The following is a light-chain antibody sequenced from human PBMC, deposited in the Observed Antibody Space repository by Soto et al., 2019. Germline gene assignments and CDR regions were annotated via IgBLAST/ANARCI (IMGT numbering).Light chain of an antibody. V-gene: IGLV2-14*01. CDR1: SRDGGGYNY. Sequence: NQAASGNGSHGQGITISCTGTSRDGGGYNYVSWYQQHPGKAPILMIYDVSNRPSGVSNRFSGSKSGNTASLTISGLQAEGEADYYCSSYTSSSTLGYVFGTGTKVTVL. CDR2: DVS. CDR3: SSYTSSSTLGYV. J-gene: IGLJ1*01.